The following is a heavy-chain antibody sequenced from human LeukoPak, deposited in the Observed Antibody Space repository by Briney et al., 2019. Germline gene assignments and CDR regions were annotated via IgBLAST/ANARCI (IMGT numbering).Heavy chain of an antibody. J-gene: IGHJ3*02. Sequence: SVNDSCKPSCGIFSRYAISWVGQAAGRGREWMGGINPLFDTAHYAQTFQRRVTNTADESTSTAYMEHSSLRTEDTDVYDWARVPRADYDILRSAFDIWGQGTMATVSS. CDR1: CGIFSRYA. CDR2: INPLFDTA. D-gene: IGHD3-9*01. V-gene: IGHV1-69*13. CDR3: ARVPRADYDILRSAFDI.